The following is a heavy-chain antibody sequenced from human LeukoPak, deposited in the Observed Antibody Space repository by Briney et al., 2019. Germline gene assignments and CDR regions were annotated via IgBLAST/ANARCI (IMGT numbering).Heavy chain of an antibody. Sequence: GGSLRLSCAASGFTFSSYSMNWVRQAPGKGLEWVSSISSSSSYIYYADSVKGRSTISRDNAKNSLYLQMNSLRAEDTAVYYCARDPPGDCSGGSCYVDYYYYGMDVWGQGTTVTVSS. CDR2: ISSSSSYI. V-gene: IGHV3-21*01. CDR3: ARDPPGDCSGGSCYVDYYYYGMDV. D-gene: IGHD2-15*01. J-gene: IGHJ6*02. CDR1: GFTFSSYS.